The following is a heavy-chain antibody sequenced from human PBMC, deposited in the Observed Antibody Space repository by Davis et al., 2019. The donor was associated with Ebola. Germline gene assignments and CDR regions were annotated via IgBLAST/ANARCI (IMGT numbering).Heavy chain of an antibody. V-gene: IGHV3-7*01. CDR1: GFTFPRYW. D-gene: IGHD3-16*01. J-gene: IGHJ5*02. Sequence: GESLKISCAASGFTFPRYWMSWVRQAPGKGLEWVANIKQDGSERNYVDSVKGRFTISRDNAKNSLYLQMDGLRAEDTAVYYCAREARGSLGWFDPWGQGTLVTASS. CDR3: AREARGSLGWFDP. CDR2: IKQDGSER.